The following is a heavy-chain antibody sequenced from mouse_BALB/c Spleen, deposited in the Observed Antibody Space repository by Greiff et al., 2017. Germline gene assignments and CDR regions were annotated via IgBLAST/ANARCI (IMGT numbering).Heavy chain of an antibody. Sequence: EVQLQQSGTVLARPGASVKMSCKASGYTFTSYWMHWVKQRPGQGLEWIGAIYPGNSDTSYNQKFKGKAKLTAVTSTSTAYMELSSLTNEDSAVYYCTRWGNYGDDFDYWGQGTTLTVSS. CDR3: TRWGNYGDDFDY. J-gene: IGHJ2*01. CDR2: IYPGNSDT. V-gene: IGHV1-5*01. D-gene: IGHD2-1*01. CDR1: GYTFTSYW.